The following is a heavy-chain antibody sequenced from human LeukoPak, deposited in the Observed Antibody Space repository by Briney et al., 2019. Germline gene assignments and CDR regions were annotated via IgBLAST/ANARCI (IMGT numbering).Heavy chain of an antibody. D-gene: IGHD3-9*01. Sequence: GGSLRLSCAASGFTFSSYAMHWVRQAPGKGLEWVAFIRYDGSNKYYADSVKGRFTISRDNSKNTLYLQMNSLRAEDTAVYYCAKEKPLRYSPYYFDYWGQGTLVTVSS. CDR2: IRYDGSNK. V-gene: IGHV3-30*02. CDR3: AKEKPLRYSPYYFDY. J-gene: IGHJ4*02. CDR1: GFTFSSYA.